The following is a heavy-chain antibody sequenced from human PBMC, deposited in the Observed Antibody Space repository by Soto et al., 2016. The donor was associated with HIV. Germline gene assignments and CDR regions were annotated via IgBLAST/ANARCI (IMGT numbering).Heavy chain of an antibody. J-gene: IGHJ3*02. Sequence: QVQLVQSGAEVKKPGASVKVSCKASGYTFTGYYMHWVRQAPGQGLEWMGWINPNSGGTNYAQKFQGRVTMTRDTSISTVYMELSRLRSDDTAVYYYARVFINYSGYGSGHAFDYLGPRDNGHRLF. CDR3: ARVFINYSGYGSGHAFDY. CDR1: GYTFTGYY. V-gene: IGHV1-2*02. D-gene: IGHD5-12*01. CDR2: INPNSGGT.